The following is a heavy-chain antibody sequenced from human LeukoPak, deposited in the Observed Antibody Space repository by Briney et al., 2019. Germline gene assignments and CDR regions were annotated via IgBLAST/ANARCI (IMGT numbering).Heavy chain of an antibody. CDR2: IKQDGSEK. CDR3: ARELRDYVWGSYRFIRQDWFDP. D-gene: IGHD3-16*02. CDR1: GFTFSSYW. V-gene: IGHV3-7*03. Sequence: GGSLRLSCAASGFTFSSYWMSWVRQAPGKGLEWVANIKQDGSEKYYADSVKGRFTISRDNAKNSLYLQMNSLRAEDTDVYYCARELRDYVWGSYRFIRQDWFDPWGQGTLVTVSS. J-gene: IGHJ5*02.